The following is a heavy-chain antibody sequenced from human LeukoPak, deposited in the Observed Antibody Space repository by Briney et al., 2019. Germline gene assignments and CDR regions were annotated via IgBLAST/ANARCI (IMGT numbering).Heavy chain of an antibody. J-gene: IGHJ4*02. V-gene: IGHV4-34*01. Sequence: SETLSLTCAVSGVSFNVYYWSWVRQTPGKGLEWIGEINHSGYTNDSPSLKSRVTLSLDTSRKQFSLNLRSLTVADPGIYYCTRMTTGHDYWGQGTLVTVSS. CDR3: TRMTTGHDY. CDR1: GVSFNVYY. CDR2: INHSGYT. D-gene: IGHD4-17*01.